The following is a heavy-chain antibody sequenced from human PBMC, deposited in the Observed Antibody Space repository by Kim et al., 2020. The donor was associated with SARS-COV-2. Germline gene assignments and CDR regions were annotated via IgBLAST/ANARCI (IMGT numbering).Heavy chain of an antibody. V-gene: IGHV1-69*13. CDR3: ARGQWGAKRSPFDY. D-gene: IGHD2-8*01. CDR2: IIPIFGTA. Sequence: SVKVSCKASGGTFSSYAISWVRQAPGQGLEWMGGIIPIFGTANYAQKFQGRVTITADESTSTAYMELSSLRSEDTAVYYCARGQWGAKRSPFDYWGQGTLVTVSS. CDR1: GGTFSSYA. J-gene: IGHJ4*02.